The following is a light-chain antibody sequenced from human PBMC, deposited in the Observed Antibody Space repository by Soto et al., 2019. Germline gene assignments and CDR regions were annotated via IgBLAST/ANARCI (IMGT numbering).Light chain of an antibody. Sequence: QAALTQPASVSGSPGQSITISCTGTSGDVAGYNYVSWYQQHPGQAPKLMIYDASNRPSGVSNRFSGSTSGNTASLTISGLQAEDEADYYCSSYTSSSTVVFAGGTKLTVL. CDR2: DAS. V-gene: IGLV2-14*01. CDR3: SSYTSSSTVV. J-gene: IGLJ2*01. CDR1: SGDVAGYNY.